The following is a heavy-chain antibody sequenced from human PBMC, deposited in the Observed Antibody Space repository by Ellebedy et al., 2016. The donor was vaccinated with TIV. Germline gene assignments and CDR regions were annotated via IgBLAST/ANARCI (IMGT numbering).Heavy chain of an antibody. V-gene: IGHV3-74*01. CDR1: GFTFSSYW. CDR2: IKNDGNRT. CDR3: SRGRSVDP. J-gene: IGHJ5*02. Sequence: GESLKISCAASGFTFSSYWMNWVRQVPGKGLVWVSRIKNDGNRTYYADFVKGRFTVSRDNAKNTLYLQMNSLRAEDTAVYYWSRGRSVDPWGQGTLVTVSS.